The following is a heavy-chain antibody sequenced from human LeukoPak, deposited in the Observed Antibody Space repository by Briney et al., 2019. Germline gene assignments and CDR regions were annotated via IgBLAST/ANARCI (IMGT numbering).Heavy chain of an antibody. CDR3: ARDADYYGSGSRGAFDI. CDR1: GGSISSYY. Sequence: SETLSLTCTVSGGSISSYYWSWIRQPPGRGLEWIGYIYYSGSTNYNPSLKSRVTISVDTSKNQFSLKLSSVTAADTAVYYCARDADYYGSGSRGAFDIWGQGTMVTVSS. D-gene: IGHD3-10*01. J-gene: IGHJ3*02. CDR2: IYYSGST. V-gene: IGHV4-59*01.